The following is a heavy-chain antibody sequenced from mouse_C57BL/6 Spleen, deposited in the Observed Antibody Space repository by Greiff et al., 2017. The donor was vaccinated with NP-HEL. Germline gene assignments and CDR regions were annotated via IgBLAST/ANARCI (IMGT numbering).Heavy chain of an antibody. CDR3: ARSEFITTVLDY. CDR2: IYPGSGST. CDR1: GYTFTSYW. Sequence: QVQLKESGAELVKPGASVKMSCKASGYTFTSYWITWVKQRPGQGLEWIGDIYPGSGSTNYNEKFKSKATLTVDTSSSTAYMQLSSLTSEDSAVYYCARSEFITTVLDYWGQGTTLTVSS. J-gene: IGHJ2*01. D-gene: IGHD1-1*01. V-gene: IGHV1-55*01.